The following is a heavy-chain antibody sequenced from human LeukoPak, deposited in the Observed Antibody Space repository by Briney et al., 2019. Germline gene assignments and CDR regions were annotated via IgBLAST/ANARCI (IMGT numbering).Heavy chain of an antibody. Sequence: ASVKVSCKASGYTFTGYYMHWARQAPGQGLEWMGWINPNSGGTNYAQKFQGRVTMTRDTSISTAYMELSRLSSDDTAVYYCASEADDYDSSGYAYYYYYMDVWGKGTTVTVSS. J-gene: IGHJ6*03. CDR3: ASEADDYDSSGYAYYYYYMDV. CDR1: GYTFTGYY. V-gene: IGHV1-2*02. CDR2: INPNSGGT. D-gene: IGHD3-22*01.